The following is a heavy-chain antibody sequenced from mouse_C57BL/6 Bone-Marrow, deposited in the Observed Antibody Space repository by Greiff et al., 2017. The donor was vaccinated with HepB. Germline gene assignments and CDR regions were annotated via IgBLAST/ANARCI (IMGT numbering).Heavy chain of an antibody. CDR2: ISSGSSTI. Sequence: EVKLMESGGGLVKPGGSLKLSCAASGFTFSDYGMHWVRQAPEKGLEWVAYISSGSSTIYYADTVKGRFTISRDNAKNTLFLQMTSLRSEDTAMYYCASPFTVVWGQGTLVTVSA. V-gene: IGHV5-17*01. D-gene: IGHD1-1*01. CDR3: ASPFTVV. J-gene: IGHJ3*01. CDR1: GFTFSDYG.